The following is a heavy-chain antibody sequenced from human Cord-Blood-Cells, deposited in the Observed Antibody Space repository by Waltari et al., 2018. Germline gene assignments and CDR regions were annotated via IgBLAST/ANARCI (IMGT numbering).Heavy chain of an antibody. CDR1: GFTFSSYA. V-gene: IGHV3-30*04. CDR2: ISYDGSNK. D-gene: IGHD6-13*01. J-gene: IGHJ1*01. CDR3: ARCIAAAGTGYFQH. Sequence: QVQLVESGGGVVQPGRSLRLFCAASGFTFSSYAMHWVRQAQGKGLEWVAVISYDGSNKYDADSVKGRFTISRDNSKNTLYLQMNSLRAEDTAVYYCARCIAAAGTGYFQHWGQGTLVTVSS.